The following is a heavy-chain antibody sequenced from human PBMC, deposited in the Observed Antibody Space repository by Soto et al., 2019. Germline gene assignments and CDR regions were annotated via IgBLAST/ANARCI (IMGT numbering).Heavy chain of an antibody. CDR3: AKDAYMVRGVINPHYYYYMDV. CDR1: GFTVSSNY. CDR2: IYSGGST. D-gene: IGHD3-10*01. J-gene: IGHJ6*03. V-gene: IGHV3-53*01. Sequence: PGGSLRLSCAASGFTVSSNYMSWVRQAPGKGLEWVSVIYSGGSTYYADSVKGRFTISRDNSKNTLYLQMNSLRAEDTAVYYCAKDAYMVRGVINPHYYYYMDVWGKGTTVTVSS.